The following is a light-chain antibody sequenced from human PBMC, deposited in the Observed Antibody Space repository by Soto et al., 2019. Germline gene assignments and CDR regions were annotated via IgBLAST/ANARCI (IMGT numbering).Light chain of an antibody. CDR2: GAS. CDR1: QSISNTF. J-gene: IGKJ1*01. CDR3: QHYYSSWT. Sequence: EIVLTQSPGTLSLSPGEGATLSCRASQSISNTFLAWYQQRPGQAPRILIYGASRRATGIPDRFSGSGSGTDFTLTISRLEPEDYALYYCQHYYSSWTFGQGTKVEMK. V-gene: IGKV3-20*01.